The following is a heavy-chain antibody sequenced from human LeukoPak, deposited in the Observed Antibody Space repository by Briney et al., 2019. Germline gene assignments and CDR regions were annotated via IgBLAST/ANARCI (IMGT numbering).Heavy chain of an antibody. V-gene: IGHV3-7*03. CDR2: IKQDGSEK. D-gene: IGHD5-18*01. CDR3: ARAYIQLWPYPVSC. Sequence: GGSLRLSCAASGFTFSSYWMSWVRQAPGKGLEWVANIKQDGSEKYYVDSVKGRFTISRDNAKNSLYLQMNSLRAEDTAVYYCARAYIQLWPYPVSCWGQGTLVTVSS. J-gene: IGHJ4*02. CDR1: GFTFSSYW.